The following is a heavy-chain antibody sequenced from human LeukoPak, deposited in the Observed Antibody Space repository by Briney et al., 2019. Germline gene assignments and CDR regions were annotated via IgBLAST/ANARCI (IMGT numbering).Heavy chain of an antibody. Sequence: SETLSLTCTVSGGSISSYYWNWIRQSPGKGLEWIGYIYSSGTTNYNPSLKNRVTISVDTSKNQFSLNLTSVTAADTAVYYCARGISGYYLPDYWGQGTLVTVSS. CDR3: ARGISGYYLPDY. V-gene: IGHV4-59*01. CDR1: GGSISSYY. J-gene: IGHJ4*02. D-gene: IGHD3-22*01. CDR2: IYSSGTT.